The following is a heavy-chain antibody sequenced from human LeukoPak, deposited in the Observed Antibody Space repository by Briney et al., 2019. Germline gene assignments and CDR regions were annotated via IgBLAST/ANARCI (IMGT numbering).Heavy chain of an antibody. J-gene: IGHJ2*01. Sequence: ASVKVSCKASGYTFTSYAMHWVRQAPGKGLEWVSSISSSSSYIYYADSVKGRFTISRDNAKNSLYLQMNSLRAEDTAVYYCARDGAVAGTEVSGWYFGLWGRGTLVTVSS. CDR1: GYTFTSYA. CDR2: ISSSSSYI. D-gene: IGHD6-19*01. CDR3: ARDGAVAGTEVSGWYFGL. V-gene: IGHV3-21*01.